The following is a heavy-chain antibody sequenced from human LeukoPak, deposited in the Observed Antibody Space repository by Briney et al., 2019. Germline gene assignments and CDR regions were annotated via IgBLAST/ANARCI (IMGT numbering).Heavy chain of an antibody. CDR2: ISSSSSYI. CDR3: ARDRQGSYYDY. Sequence: KLSCKASGVTFSSYTISWVRQAPGQGLEWVSSISSSSSYIYYADSVKGRFTISRDNAKNSLYLQMNSLRAEDTAVYYCARDRQGSYYDYWGQGTLVTVSS. CDR1: GVTFSSYT. D-gene: IGHD3-10*01. V-gene: IGHV3-21*01. J-gene: IGHJ4*02.